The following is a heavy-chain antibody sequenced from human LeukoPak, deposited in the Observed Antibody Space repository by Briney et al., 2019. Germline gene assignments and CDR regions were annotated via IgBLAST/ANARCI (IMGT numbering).Heavy chain of an antibody. CDR3: ARDRGNDYGDYEPRYFDY. J-gene: IGHJ4*02. Sequence: PSETLSLTCAVYGGSFSGYYWSWIRQPPGKGLEWIGEINHSGSTYYNPSLKSRVTISVDTSKNQFSLKLSSVTAADTAVYYCARDRGNDYGDYEPRYFDYWGQGTLVTVSS. CDR1: GGSFSGYY. CDR2: INHSGST. V-gene: IGHV4-34*01. D-gene: IGHD4-17*01.